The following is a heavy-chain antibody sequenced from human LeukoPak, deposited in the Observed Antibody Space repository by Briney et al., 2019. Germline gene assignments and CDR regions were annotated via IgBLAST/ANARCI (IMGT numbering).Heavy chain of an antibody. CDR3: TTATYYYDSSGYLD. CDR2: IKSKTDGGTT. Sequence: GGSLRLSCAASGFTFSSYAMSWVRQAPGKGLEWVGRIKSKTDGGTTDYAAPVKGRFTISRDDSKNTLYLQMNGLKTEDTAVYYCTTATYYYDSSGYLDWGQGTLVTVSS. D-gene: IGHD3-22*01. J-gene: IGHJ4*02. CDR1: GFTFSSYA. V-gene: IGHV3-15*01.